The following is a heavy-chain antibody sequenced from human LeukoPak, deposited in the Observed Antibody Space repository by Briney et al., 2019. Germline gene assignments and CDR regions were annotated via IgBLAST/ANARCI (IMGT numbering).Heavy chain of an antibody. CDR1: GGSISSGDYY. J-gene: IGHJ5*02. V-gene: IGHV4-30-4*01. CDR3: ARHIVVVTAMGEVRWFDP. CDR2: IYYSGST. Sequence: SETPSLTCTVSGGSISSGDYYWSWIRQPPGKGLEWIGYIYYSGSTYYNPSLKSRVTISVDTSKNQFSLKLSSVTAADTAVYYCARHIVVVTAMGEVRWFDPWGQGTLVTVSS. D-gene: IGHD2-21*02.